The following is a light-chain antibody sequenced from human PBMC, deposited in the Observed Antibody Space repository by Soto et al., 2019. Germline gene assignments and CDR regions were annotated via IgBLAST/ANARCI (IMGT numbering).Light chain of an antibody. CDR3: QTWGTGLVV. J-gene: IGLJ2*01. V-gene: IGLV4-69*01. CDR2: LSSDGSH. CDR1: SGHSSYA. Sequence: QTVVTQSPSASASLGASVKLTCTLSSGHSSYAIAWHQQQPEKGPRYLMKLSSDGSHSKGDGIPDRFSGSSSGAERYLTISSLQSEDEADYYCQTWGTGLVVFRGGTKVTVL.